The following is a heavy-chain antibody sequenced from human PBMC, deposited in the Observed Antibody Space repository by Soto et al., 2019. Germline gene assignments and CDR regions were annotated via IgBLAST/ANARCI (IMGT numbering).Heavy chain of an antibody. D-gene: IGHD4-17*01. V-gene: IGHV4-30-4*01. J-gene: IGHJ4*02. CDR3: ARQSRYADYACDY. Sequence: PSETLSLTCTVSGGSISSGDYYWSWIRQPPGKGLEWIGYIYYSGSTYYNPSLKSRVTISVDTSKNQFSLKLSSVTAADTAVYYCARQSRYADYACDYWGQGTLVTVSS. CDR2: IYYSGST. CDR1: GGSISSGDYY.